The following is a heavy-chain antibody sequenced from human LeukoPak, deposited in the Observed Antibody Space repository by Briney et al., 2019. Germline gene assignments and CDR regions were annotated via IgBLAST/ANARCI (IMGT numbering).Heavy chain of an antibody. V-gene: IGHV3-48*01. Sequence: GGSLRLSCVGSGFTFSSYSMNWVRQAPGKGLEWVSYISSSGSTIYYADSVKGRFTISRDNAKNSLYLQMNSLRAEDTAVYYCARVRGYYYGSGSYYYFDYWGQGTLVTVSS. CDR2: ISSSGSTI. CDR3: ARVRGYYYGSGSYYYFDY. D-gene: IGHD3-10*01. CDR1: GFTFSSYS. J-gene: IGHJ4*02.